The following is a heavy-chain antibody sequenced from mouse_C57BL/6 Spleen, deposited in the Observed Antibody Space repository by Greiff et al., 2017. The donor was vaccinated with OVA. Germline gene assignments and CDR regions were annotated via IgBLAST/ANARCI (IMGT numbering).Heavy chain of an antibody. Sequence: VQGVESGAELARPGASVKMSCKASGYTFTSYTMHWVKQRPGQGLEWIGYINPSSGYTKYNQKFKDKATLTADKSSSTAYMQLSSLTSEDSAVYYCARGGLDYWGQGTTLTVSS. J-gene: IGHJ2*01. CDR1: GYTFTSYT. CDR2: INPSSGYT. CDR3: ARGGLDY. V-gene: IGHV1-4*01.